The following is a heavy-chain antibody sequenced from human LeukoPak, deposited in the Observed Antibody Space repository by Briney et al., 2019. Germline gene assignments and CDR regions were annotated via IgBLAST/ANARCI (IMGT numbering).Heavy chain of an antibody. CDR1: GGSISGYY. CDR2: IYSSGYT. J-gene: IGHJ3*02. D-gene: IGHD6-19*01. V-gene: IGHV4-4*07. Sequence: SETLSLTCSVSGGSISGYYWSWIRQPAGKGLEWIGRIYSSGYTNYNPSLKSRATISVDTSKNQFSLKLSSVTAADTAVYYCARDLTFGYSSGDAFDIWGQGTMVTVSS. CDR3: ARDLTFGYSSGDAFDI.